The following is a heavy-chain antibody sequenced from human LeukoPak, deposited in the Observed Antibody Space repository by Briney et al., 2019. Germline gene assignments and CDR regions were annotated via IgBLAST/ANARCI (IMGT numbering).Heavy chain of an antibody. CDR2: TYFRSKWYN. J-gene: IGHJ2*01. D-gene: IGHD3/OR15-3a*01. V-gene: IGHV6-1*01. CDR3: ARGTGSYWHFDL. CDR1: GDSVSGFIST. Sequence: SQTLSLTCAISGDSVSGFISTWIWIRQSPSRGLEWLGRTYFRSKWYNDYAFSVKGRITINPDTSKNQFSLQLNSVTPEDTAVYYCARGTGSYWHFDLWGRGTLVTVSS.